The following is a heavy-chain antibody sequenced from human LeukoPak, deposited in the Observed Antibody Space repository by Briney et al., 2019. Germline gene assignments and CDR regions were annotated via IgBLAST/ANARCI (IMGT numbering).Heavy chain of an antibody. CDR3: ARVSADDYYGMDV. J-gene: IGHJ6*02. CDR1: GFTFSSYA. CDR2: ISYDGSNK. Sequence: GGSLRLSCAASGFTFSSYAMHWVRQAPGKGLEWVAVISYDGSNKYYADSVKGRFTISRDNSENTLYLQMNSLRAEDTAVYYCARVSADDYYGMDVWGQGTTVTVSS. V-gene: IGHV3-30-3*01.